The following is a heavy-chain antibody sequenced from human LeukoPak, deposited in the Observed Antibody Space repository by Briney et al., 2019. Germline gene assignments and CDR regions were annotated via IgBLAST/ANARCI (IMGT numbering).Heavy chain of an antibody. J-gene: IGHJ5*02. D-gene: IGHD3-10*01. CDR2: INAGNGNT. CDR3: ARPSYYYGSGSYLYWFDP. Sequence: ASVKVSCKASGYIFTNHAMHWVRQAPGQGLEWMGWINAGNGNTKYSQKFQGRVTITRDTSASPAYMELSSLRSEDTAVYYCARPSYYYGSGSYLYWFDPWGQGTLVTVSS. CDR1: GYIFTNHA. V-gene: IGHV1-3*01.